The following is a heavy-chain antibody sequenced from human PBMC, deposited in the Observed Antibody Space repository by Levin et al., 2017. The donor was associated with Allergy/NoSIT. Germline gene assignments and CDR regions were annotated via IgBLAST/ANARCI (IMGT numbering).Heavy chain of an antibody. CDR1: GFTFDDYA. Sequence: GGSLRLSCAASGFTFDDYAMHWVRQAPGKGLEWVSGISWNSGSIGYADSVKGRFTISRDNAKNSLYLQMNSLRAEDTALYYCAKDLNYYGSGSFDPWGQGTLVTVSS. D-gene: IGHD3-10*01. CDR2: ISWNSGSI. J-gene: IGHJ5*02. V-gene: IGHV3-9*01. CDR3: AKDLNYYGSGSFDP.